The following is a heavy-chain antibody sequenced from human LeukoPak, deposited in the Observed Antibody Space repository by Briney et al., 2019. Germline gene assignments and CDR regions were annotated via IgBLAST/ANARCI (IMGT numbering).Heavy chain of an antibody. D-gene: IGHD3-9*01. J-gene: IGHJ4*02. CDR2: IIPIFGTA. CDR3: ATTPRYCDILTGSHPDY. CDR1: GGTFSSYA. Sequence: ASVKVSCKASGGTFSSYAISWVRQAPGQGLEWMGGIIPIFGTANYAQKFQGRVTITADESTSTAYMELSSLRSEDTAVYYCATTPRYCDILTGSHPDYWGQGTLVTVSS. V-gene: IGHV1-69*13.